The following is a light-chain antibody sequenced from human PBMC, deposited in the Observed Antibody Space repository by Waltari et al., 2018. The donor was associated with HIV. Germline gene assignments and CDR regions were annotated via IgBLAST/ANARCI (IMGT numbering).Light chain of an antibody. V-gene: IGKV3-15*01. CDR2: GAS. CDR1: QSVSSN. J-gene: IGKJ4*01. CDR3: QQYNHWPRLT. Sequence: DIVMTQSPAILSVSPGERAALPGGASQSVSSNLSRYQQKPGQAPRVLIDGASTRATGSPARFRGSVSGTDFTLTISSLQCEDFAVYYCQQYNHWPRLTFGGGTKVEIK.